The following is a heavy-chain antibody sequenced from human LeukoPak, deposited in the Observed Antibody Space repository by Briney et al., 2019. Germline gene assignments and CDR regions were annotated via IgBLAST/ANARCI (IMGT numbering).Heavy chain of an antibody. V-gene: IGHV1-46*01. D-gene: IGHD2-2*01. CDR2: INPSGGST. CDR3: ARDQNAMGSGFNMDV. CDR1: GYTFTSYY. J-gene: IGHJ6*03. Sequence: GASVKVSCKASGYTFTSYYMHWVRQAPGQGLEWMGIINPSGGSTSYAQKFQGRVTMTRDMSTSTVYMELSSLRSEDTAVYYCARDQNAMGSGFNMDVWGKGTTVTISS.